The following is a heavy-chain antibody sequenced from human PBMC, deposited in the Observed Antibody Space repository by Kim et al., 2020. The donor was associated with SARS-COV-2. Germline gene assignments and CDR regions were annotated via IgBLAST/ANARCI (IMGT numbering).Heavy chain of an antibody. J-gene: IGHJ5*02. CDR3: ARDDGGVGLTSASS. Sequence: GGSLRLSCAASGFYFTSFVMTWVRQAPGKGLGWVSTISRSGVTTYYTDSVKGRFPISRDNSKNVLYLQMNSLRAEDPAIYSCARDDGGVGLTSASSWGQG. CDR2: ISRSGVTT. D-gene: IGHD7-27*01. CDR1: GFYFTSFV. V-gene: IGHV3-23*01.